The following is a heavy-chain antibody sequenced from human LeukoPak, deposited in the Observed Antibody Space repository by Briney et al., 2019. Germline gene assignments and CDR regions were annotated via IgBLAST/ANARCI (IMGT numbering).Heavy chain of an antibody. V-gene: IGHV3-48*03. CDR3: ARDSSSWYFDY. CDR1: GFTFSSYE. J-gene: IGHJ4*02. D-gene: IGHD6-13*01. Sequence: VGSLRLSCAASGFTFSSYEMHWVGQAQGKGLEWVSYISSSGSTIYSADSVKGRFTVSRDNAKNSLYLQMNSLRAEDTAVYYCARDSSSWYFDYWGQGNLVTVSS. CDR2: ISSSGSTI.